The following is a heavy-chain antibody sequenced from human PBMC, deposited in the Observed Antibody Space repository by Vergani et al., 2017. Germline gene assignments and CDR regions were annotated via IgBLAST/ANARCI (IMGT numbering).Heavy chain of an antibody. CDR3: ARSYCSSTSCYARPGAFDI. Sequence: EVQLVESGGGLVQPGGSLRLSCAASGFTFSSYAMSWVRQAPGKGLEWVSAISGSGGSTYYADSVKGRFTISRDNSKNTLYLQMNSLRAEDTAVYYCARSYCSSTSCYARPGAFDIWGQGTMVTVSS. V-gene: IGHV3-23*04. J-gene: IGHJ3*02. CDR1: GFTFSSYA. CDR2: ISGSGGST. D-gene: IGHD2-2*01.